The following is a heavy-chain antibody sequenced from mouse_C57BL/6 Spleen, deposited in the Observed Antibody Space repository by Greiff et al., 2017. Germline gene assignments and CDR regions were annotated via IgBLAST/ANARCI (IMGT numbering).Heavy chain of an antibody. D-gene: IGHD4-1*01. V-gene: IGHV2-5*01. CDR2: IWRGGST. CDR1: GFPLTSYG. Sequence: VQRVESGPGLVQPSQSLSITCTVSGFPLTSYGVHWVRQSPGKGLEWLGVIWRGGSTDYNAAFMSRLSITKDNSKSQVFFKMNSLQADDTAIYYCAKRWDVGWYFDVWGTGTTVTVSS. J-gene: IGHJ1*03. CDR3: AKRWDVGWYFDV.